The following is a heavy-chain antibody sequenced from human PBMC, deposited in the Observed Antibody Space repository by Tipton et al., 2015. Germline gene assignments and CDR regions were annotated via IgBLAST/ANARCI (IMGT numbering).Heavy chain of an antibody. V-gene: IGHV1-8*02. Sequence: QSGAEVKRPGASVKISCKASGYTFTSYSISWVRQATGQGLEWMGWMNPNSGNTGYAQKFQGRVTMTRNTSISTAYMELSSLRSEDTAVYYCAREHIVGGTLAFDIWGQGTMVTVSS. CDR2: MNPNSGNT. CDR3: AREHIVGGTLAFDI. CDR1: GYTFTSYS. J-gene: IGHJ3*02. D-gene: IGHD1-26*01.